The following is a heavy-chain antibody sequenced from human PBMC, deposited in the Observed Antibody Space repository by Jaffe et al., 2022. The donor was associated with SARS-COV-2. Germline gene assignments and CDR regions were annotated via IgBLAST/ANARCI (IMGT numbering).Heavy chain of an antibody. CDR2: LNPNTGTT. CDR1: GYSFTTYH. Sequence: QVQLVQSGAEVKKPGASVTVSCKASGYSFTTYHINWVRQATGQGLEWMGWLNPNTGTTGYAQKFQGRVTMTRDTSISTAYMELSSLRSEDTAIYYCARGHTYDYYQLDVWGKGTTVTVSS. CDR3: ARGHTYDYYQLDV. J-gene: IGHJ6*03. V-gene: IGHV1-8*01.